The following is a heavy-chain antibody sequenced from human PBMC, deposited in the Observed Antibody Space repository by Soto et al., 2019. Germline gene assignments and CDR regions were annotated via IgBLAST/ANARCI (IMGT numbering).Heavy chain of an antibody. V-gene: IGHV4-59*08. CDR2: IYYSGST. CDR3: ARHRIAAAGMVIDY. CDR1: GGSISSYY. D-gene: IGHD6-13*01. J-gene: IGHJ4*02. Sequence: PSETLSLTCTVSGGSISSYYWSWIRQPPGKGLEWIGYIYYSGSTNYNPSLKSRVTISVDTSKNQFSLKLSSVTAADTAVYYCARHRIAAAGMVIDYWGQGTLVTVSS.